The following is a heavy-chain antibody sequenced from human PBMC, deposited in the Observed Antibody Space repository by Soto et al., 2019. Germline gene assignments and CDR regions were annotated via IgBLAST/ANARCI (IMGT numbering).Heavy chain of an antibody. CDR3: ARDLRFSSSWFLIGWFDP. V-gene: IGHV3-74*01. CDR2: INSDGSST. CDR1: GFTFSSYW. Sequence: EVQLVESGGGLVQPGGSLRLSCVASGFTFSSYWMHWVRQAPGKGLVWVSRINSDGSSTNYADSVKGRFTISRDNAKNTLYLQMNSLRAEDTAVYYCARDLRFSSSWFLIGWFDPWGQGTLVTVSS. D-gene: IGHD6-13*01. J-gene: IGHJ5*02.